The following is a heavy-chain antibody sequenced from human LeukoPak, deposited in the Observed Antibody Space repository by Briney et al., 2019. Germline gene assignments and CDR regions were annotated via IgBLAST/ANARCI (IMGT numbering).Heavy chain of an antibody. J-gene: IGHJ6*02. CDR3: ARESSYGAGSYYPNCMDV. D-gene: IGHD3-10*01. Sequence: ASVKVSCKASGYTFTSYGISWVRQAPGQGLEWMGWISAYNGNTNYAQKLQGRVTMTTDTSTSTAYMELRSLRSDDTAVYYCARESSYGAGSYYPNCMDVWGQGTTVTVSS. CDR2: ISAYNGNT. CDR1: GYTFTSYG. V-gene: IGHV1-18*01.